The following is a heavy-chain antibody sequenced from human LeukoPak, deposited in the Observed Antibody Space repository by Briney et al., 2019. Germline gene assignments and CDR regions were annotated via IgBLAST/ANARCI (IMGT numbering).Heavy chain of an antibody. CDR3: ASFYYDSSGTTPH. CDR1: GGTFSSYA. D-gene: IGHD3-22*01. J-gene: IGHJ4*02. CDR2: IIPIFGTA. Sequence: ASVKVSCKASGGTFSSYAISWVRQAAGQGHEWMGGIIPIFGTANYAQKLQGRVTMTTDTSTSTAYMELRSLRSDDTAVYYCASFYYDSSGTTPHWGQGTPVTVSS. V-gene: IGHV1-69*05.